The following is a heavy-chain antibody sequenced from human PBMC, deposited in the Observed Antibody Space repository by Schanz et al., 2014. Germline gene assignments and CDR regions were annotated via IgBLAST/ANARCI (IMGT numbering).Heavy chain of an antibody. J-gene: IGHJ4*02. V-gene: IGHV3-48*02. Sequence: DVQLVESGGGLVQPGGSLSLSCEASGFTFSNYNMNWVRQAPGKGLEWVSYISRSSSTIYYTDSVKGRFTISRDNAKNSVFLQMNGLRDEDTAVYYCATETYSSSWCFDYWGQGTLVTVSS. CDR1: GFTFSNYN. CDR2: ISRSSSTI. D-gene: IGHD6-13*01. CDR3: ATETYSSSWCFDY.